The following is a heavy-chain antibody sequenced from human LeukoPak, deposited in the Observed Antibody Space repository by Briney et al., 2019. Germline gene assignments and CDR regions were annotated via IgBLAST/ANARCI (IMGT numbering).Heavy chain of an antibody. D-gene: IGHD3-3*01. Sequence: ASVKVSCKASGYTFTGYYMHWVRQAPGKGLEWMGGFDPEDGETIYAQKFQGRVTMTEDTSTDTAYMELSSLRSEDTAVYYCATRDRFLEWLLALQSFDYWGQGTLVTVSS. CDR1: GYTFTGYY. CDR2: FDPEDGET. CDR3: ATRDRFLEWLLALQSFDY. J-gene: IGHJ4*02. V-gene: IGHV1-24*01.